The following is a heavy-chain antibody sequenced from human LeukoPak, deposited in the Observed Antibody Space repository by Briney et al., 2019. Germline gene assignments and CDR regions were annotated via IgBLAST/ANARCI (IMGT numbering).Heavy chain of an antibody. J-gene: IGHJ4*02. D-gene: IGHD1-26*01. CDR2: IIPILGIA. CDR1: GGTFSSYA. Sequence: ASVKVSCKASGGTFSSYAISWVRQAPGQGLEWMGRIIPILGIANYAQKFQGRVTITADKSTSTAYMELSSLRSEDTAEYYCARSAVGTSCCTAVDYWGQGTLVTVSS. CDR3: ARSAVGTSCCTAVDY. V-gene: IGHV1-69*04.